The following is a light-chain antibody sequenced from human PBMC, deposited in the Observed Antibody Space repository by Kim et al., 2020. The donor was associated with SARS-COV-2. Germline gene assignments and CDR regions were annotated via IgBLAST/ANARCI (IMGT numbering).Light chain of an antibody. CDR2: STS. Sequence: ASVGDRVTLTCRASQDISGWLAWYQQKPEKAPKSLIYSTSTLQSGVPSRFSGSRSGTDFTLTITNLQPEDFATYYCQQYTTYPLTFGGGTKVDIK. CDR1: QDISGW. J-gene: IGKJ4*01. V-gene: IGKV1D-16*01. CDR3: QQYTTYPLT.